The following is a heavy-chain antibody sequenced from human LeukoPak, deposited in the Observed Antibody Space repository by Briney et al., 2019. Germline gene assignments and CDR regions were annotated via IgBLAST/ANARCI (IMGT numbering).Heavy chain of an antibody. Sequence: PGGFLRLSCAASGFTFGDYGMSWVRQAPGKGLEWVTGITWSGGSSGYGDSVKGRFTISRDNAKNSLYLQMNSLRAEDTALYYCARNAYDSSGYYFSRSYYYMDVWGKGTTVIVSS. D-gene: IGHD3-22*01. J-gene: IGHJ6*03. CDR2: ITWSGGSS. CDR1: GFTFGDYG. V-gene: IGHV3-20*04. CDR3: ARNAYDSSGYYFSRSYYYMDV.